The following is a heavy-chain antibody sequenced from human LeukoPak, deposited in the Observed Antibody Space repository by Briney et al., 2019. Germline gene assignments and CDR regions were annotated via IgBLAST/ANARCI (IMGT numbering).Heavy chain of an antibody. Sequence: GGSLRLSCAASGFTFSGYTLHWVRQAPGKGLEYVSAIISHGGSTHYADSVKGRFTVSRDNSKNTLYLQMDSLRAEDMAVYYCARITMGATSANFYYYFLDAWGKGATVTVSS. CDR1: GFTFSGYT. CDR3: ARITMGATSANFYYYFLDA. CDR2: IISHGGST. V-gene: IGHV3-64*02. D-gene: IGHD3-3*01. J-gene: IGHJ6*03.